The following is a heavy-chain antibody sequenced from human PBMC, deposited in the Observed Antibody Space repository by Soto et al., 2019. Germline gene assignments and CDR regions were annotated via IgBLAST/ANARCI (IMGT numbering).Heavy chain of an antibody. V-gene: IGHV3-74*01. J-gene: IGHJ2*01. CDR2: ISGDGSTT. D-gene: IGHD4-17*01. CDR1: GFTFSSHW. Sequence: EVQLVESGGGSVQPGGSLRLSCAASGFTFSSHWMHWVRQAPGKGLVWVSRISGDGSTTDYADQVKGRFTISRDNAKTTLYLQIKHLRAEDTAVYYCAPDRGYGDWYLDPWGRGTQVTVSS. CDR3: APDRGYGDWYLDP.